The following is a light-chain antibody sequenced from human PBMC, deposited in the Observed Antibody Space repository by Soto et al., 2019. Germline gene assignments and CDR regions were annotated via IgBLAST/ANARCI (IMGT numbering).Light chain of an antibody. J-gene: IGKJ1*01. V-gene: IGKV3-15*01. CDR2: GAS. Sequence: EIVMTQSPATLSVSPGERATLSCRASQSVSSNLAWYQQKPGQAPRLLIYGASTRATGIPARFSGSGSETEFTLTISSRQSEDFAGYYCQQYNNWWTFGQGTKVEIK. CDR3: QQYNNWWT. CDR1: QSVSSN.